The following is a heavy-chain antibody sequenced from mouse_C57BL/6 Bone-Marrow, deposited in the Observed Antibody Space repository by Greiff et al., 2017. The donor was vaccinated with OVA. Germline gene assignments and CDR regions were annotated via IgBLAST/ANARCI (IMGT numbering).Heavy chain of an antibody. CDR1: GYTFTSYW. D-gene: IGHD2-2*01. CDR2: IDPSDSYT. Sequence: QVQLQQPGAELVRPGTSVKLSCKASGYTFTSYWMHWVKQRPGQGLEWIGVIDPSDSYTNYNQKFKGKATLTVDTSSSTAYMQLSSLTSEDSAVYYCERSLWLPWLWGQGTLVTVSA. CDR3: ERSLWLPWL. V-gene: IGHV1-59*01. J-gene: IGHJ3*01.